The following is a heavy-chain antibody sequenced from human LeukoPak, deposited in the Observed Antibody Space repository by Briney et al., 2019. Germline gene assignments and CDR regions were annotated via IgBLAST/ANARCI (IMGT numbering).Heavy chain of an antibody. D-gene: IGHD3-22*01. CDR2: IHPDDSDT. J-gene: IGHJ5*02. V-gene: IGHV5-51*01. CDR1: GYSFTSYW. CDR3: TRGGTYYDDSRDYGHWFDP. Sequence: PGESLKISCKGSGYSFTSYWIGWVRQMPGKGLEWMGIIHPDDSDTRYSPSFQGQVTISADKSTGTAYLHWSSLKASDTAIYYCTRGGTYYDDSRDYGHWFDPWGQGTLVTVSS.